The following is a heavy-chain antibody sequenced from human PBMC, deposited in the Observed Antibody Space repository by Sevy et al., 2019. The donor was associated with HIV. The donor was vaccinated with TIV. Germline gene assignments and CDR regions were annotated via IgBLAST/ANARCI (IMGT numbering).Heavy chain of an antibody. D-gene: IGHD3-10*01. CDR1: GGSISSGGYY. CDR3: ARGPRGSGRRPTYYYYGMDV. Sequence: SETLSLTCTVSGGSISSGGYYWSWIRQHPGKGLEWIGYIYYSGSTYYHPSLKSRVTISVDTSKNQFSLKLSSVTAADTAVYYCARGPRGSGRRPTYYYYGMDVWGQGTTVTVSS. V-gene: IGHV4-31*03. CDR2: IYYSGST. J-gene: IGHJ6*02.